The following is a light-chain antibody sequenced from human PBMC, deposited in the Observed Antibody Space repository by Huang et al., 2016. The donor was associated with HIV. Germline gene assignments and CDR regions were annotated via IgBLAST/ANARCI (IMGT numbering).Light chain of an antibody. J-gene: IGKJ4*01. CDR2: AAY. Sequence: EIVMTQSPATLSVSPGERAILSSRASQSVVGNLVWYQQKPGQPPRLLIYAAYVRATGVPARFSGSGSGREFTLTISSLQSEDFAVYYCQQHNNWPPLTFGGGTKVEI. V-gene: IGKV3-15*01. CDR3: QQHNNWPPLT. CDR1: QSVVGN.